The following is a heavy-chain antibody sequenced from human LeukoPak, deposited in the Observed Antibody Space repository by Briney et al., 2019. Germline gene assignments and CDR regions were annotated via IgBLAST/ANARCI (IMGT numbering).Heavy chain of an antibody. CDR2: IYYSGST. CDR1: GGSISSGDYY. D-gene: IGHD3-10*01. J-gene: IGHJ4*02. CDR3: ARGPYYGSGSFYY. V-gene: IGHV4-30-4*08. Sequence: PSETLSLTCTVSGGSISSGDYYWSWIRQPPGKGLEWIGYIYYSGSTYYNPSLKSRVTISVDTSKNQFSLKLSSVTAADTAVYYCARGPYYGSGSFYYWGQGTLVTVSS.